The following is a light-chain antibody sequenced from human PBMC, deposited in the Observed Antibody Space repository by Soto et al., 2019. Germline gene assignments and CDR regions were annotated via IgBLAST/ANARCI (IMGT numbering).Light chain of an antibody. CDR1: RTVHLN. J-gene: IGKJ1*01. V-gene: IGKV3-15*01. CDR3: QQYNNWPRT. Sequence: IVISQYPATACGSPGARATLSCNANRTVHLNVAWYQHKPGQAPGLLIYGASFRATGVPARFSGSGFGTEFTLTISSLQSEDFSVYYCQQYNNWPRTFGQGTKVDIK. CDR2: GAS.